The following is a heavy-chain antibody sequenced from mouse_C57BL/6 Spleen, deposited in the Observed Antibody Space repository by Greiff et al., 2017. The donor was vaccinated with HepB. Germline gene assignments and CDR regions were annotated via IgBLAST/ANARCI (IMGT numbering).Heavy chain of an antibody. D-gene: IGHD2-5*01. Sequence: QVQLQQPGAELVMPGASVKLSCKASGYTFTSYWMHWVKQRPGQGLEWIGEIDPSDSYTNYNQKFKGKSTLTVDKSSSTAYMQRSSLTSEDSAVYYCARWDYSKGFDYWGQGTTLTVSS. V-gene: IGHV1-69*01. CDR2: IDPSDSYT. J-gene: IGHJ2*01. CDR1: GYTFTSYW. CDR3: ARWDYSKGFDY.